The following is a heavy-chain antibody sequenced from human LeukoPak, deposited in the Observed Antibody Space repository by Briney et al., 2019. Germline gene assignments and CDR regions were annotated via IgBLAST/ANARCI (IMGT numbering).Heavy chain of an antibody. CDR1: GFTFSSYW. V-gene: IGHV3-7*01. Sequence: GGSLRLSCAASGFTFSSYWMAWVRQVPGQGPEWVANIKQDESEKYYVDSVKGRFTIYRDNAKNSLFLQMNSLRVEDTAVYYCARDALGSLDYWGQGTLVTVSS. J-gene: IGHJ4*02. CDR2: IKQDESEK. D-gene: IGHD3-16*01. CDR3: ARDALGSLDY.